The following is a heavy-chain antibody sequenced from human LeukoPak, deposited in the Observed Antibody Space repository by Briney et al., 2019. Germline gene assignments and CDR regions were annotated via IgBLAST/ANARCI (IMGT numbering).Heavy chain of an antibody. CDR1: GDSVSSNSAA. V-gene: IGHV6-1*01. D-gene: IGHD3-10*01. CDR3: ARDLGPYYYGSGSYYNRGDWFDP. CDR2: TYYRSKWYN. J-gene: IGHJ5*02. Sequence: SQTLSLTCAIPGDSVSSNSAAWNWIRQSPSRGLEWLGRTYYRSKWYNDYAVSVKSRITINPDTSKNQFSLQLNSVTPEDTAVYYCARDLGPYYYGSGSYYNRGDWFDPWGQGTLVTVSS.